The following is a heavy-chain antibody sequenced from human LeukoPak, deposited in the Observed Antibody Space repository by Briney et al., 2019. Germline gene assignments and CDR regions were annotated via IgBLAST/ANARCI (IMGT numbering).Heavy chain of an antibody. J-gene: IGHJ6*03. CDR1: GYTFSGYY. CDR3: ARGNSGGYLWMPYYYYYMDV. D-gene: IGHD1-26*01. Sequence: ASVKVSCKASGYTFSGYYIHWVRQAPGHGLEWMGWINPNSGGTNYAQKFQGRVTLTRDTSINTAYMELSRLRSDDTAVYYCARGNSGGYLWMPYYYYYMDVWGKGTTVTIS. CDR2: INPNSGGT. V-gene: IGHV1-2*02.